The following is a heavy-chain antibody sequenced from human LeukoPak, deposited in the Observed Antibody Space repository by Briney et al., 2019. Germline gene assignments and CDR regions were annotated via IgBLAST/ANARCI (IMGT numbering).Heavy chain of an antibody. V-gene: IGHV1-18*01. CDR1: GYTFTSYG. D-gene: IGHD3-22*01. CDR2: ISAYNGNT. J-gene: IGHJ4*02. Sequence: ASVKVSCKASGYTFTSYGISWVRQAPGQGLEWMGWISAYNGNTNYAQKLQGRVTMTTDTSTSTAYMELRSLRSDDAAVYYCAREGSGDSSGYSDYWGQGTLVTVSS. CDR3: AREGSGDSSGYSDY.